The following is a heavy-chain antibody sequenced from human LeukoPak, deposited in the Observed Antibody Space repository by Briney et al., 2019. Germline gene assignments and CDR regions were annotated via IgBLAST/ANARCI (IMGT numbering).Heavy chain of an antibody. Sequence: SVKVSFKESVYTFPNYGINWVRQAPGQGLDWMGWISAYNGNTNYAQKLQGRVTMTTDTSTSTAYMELRSLRSDDTAVYYCARDDPDLKAHNWFDPWGQGTLVTVSS. CDR2: ISAYNGNT. CDR3: ARDDPDLKAHNWFDP. CDR1: VYTFPNYG. J-gene: IGHJ5*02. V-gene: IGHV1-18*01.